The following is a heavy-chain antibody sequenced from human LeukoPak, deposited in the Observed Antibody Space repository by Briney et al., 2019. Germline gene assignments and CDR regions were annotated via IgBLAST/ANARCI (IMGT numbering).Heavy chain of an antibody. V-gene: IGHV4-34*01. CDR1: GGSFSGYC. Sequence: PSETLSLTCAVYGGSFSGYCWSWIRQPPGKGLEWIGEINHSGSTNYNPSLKSRVTISVDTSKNQFSLKLSSVTAADTAVYYCASPLGYWGQRTLVTVSS. J-gene: IGHJ4*02. CDR2: INHSGST. CDR3: ASPLGY.